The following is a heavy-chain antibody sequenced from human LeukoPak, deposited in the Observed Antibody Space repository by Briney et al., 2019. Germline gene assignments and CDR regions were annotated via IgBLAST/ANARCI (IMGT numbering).Heavy chain of an antibody. D-gene: IGHD6-6*01. Sequence: GGSLRLSCAASGFTFNDYAMHWVRHAPGKGLEWVSGISWNSGNIGYADSVKGRFSISRDNAKNSLYLQMNSLRAEDTALYYCAKVSRPRGAYYFDYWGQGSLVTVSS. CDR1: GFTFNDYA. CDR3: AKVSRPRGAYYFDY. CDR2: ISWNSGNI. V-gene: IGHV3-9*01. J-gene: IGHJ4*02.